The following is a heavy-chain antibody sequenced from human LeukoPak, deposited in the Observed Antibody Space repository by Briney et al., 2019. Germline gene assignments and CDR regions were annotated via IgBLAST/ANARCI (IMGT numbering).Heavy chain of an antibody. CDR3: ARVSQSGWSNYYFDC. V-gene: IGHV1-2*02. D-gene: IGHD6-19*01. CDR1: GYTFTAYY. Sequence: GASVKVSCKASGYTFTAYYIHWVRQAPGQGLEWGAWITPNSGAPNYAQNFQGRVTVTSDTSISTTYMELSSLRSDDTAVYYCARVSQSGWSNYYFDCWGQGTLVTVSS. CDR2: ITPNSGAP. J-gene: IGHJ4*02.